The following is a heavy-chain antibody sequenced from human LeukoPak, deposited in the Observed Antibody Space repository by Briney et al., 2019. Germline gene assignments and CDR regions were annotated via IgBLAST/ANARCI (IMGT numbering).Heavy chain of an antibody. CDR3: ARGLFDMNTIRPFPFDL. V-gene: IGHV4-34*01. CDR1: GGSFSGYY. Sequence: PSETLSLTCAVYGGSFSGYYWSWIRQPPEMGLEWIGQIYHSGSTKYNGSLKSRVTISVDTSKNQFSLKLNSVTAADTAVYYCARGLFDMNTIRPFPFDLGGQGTLVTVSS. D-gene: IGHD5-24*01. J-gene: IGHJ4*02. CDR2: IYHSGST.